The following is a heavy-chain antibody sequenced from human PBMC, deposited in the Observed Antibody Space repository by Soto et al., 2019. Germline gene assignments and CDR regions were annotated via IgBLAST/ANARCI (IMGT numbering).Heavy chain of an antibody. Sequence: SETLSLTCTVSGGSISSGDYYWSWISQPPGKGLEWIGYIYYSGSTYYNPSLKSRVTISVDTSKNQFSLKLSSVTAADTAVYYCARHALLGFCSSTRCRRHTWFDTSGQGPLVTVST. D-gene: IGHD2-2*01. CDR3: ARHALLGFCSSTRCRRHTWFDT. CDR1: GGSISSGDYY. V-gene: IGHV4-30-4*01. J-gene: IGHJ5*02. CDR2: IYYSGST.